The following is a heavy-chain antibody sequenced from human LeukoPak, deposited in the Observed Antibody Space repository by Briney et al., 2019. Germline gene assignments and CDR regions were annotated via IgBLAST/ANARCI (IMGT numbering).Heavy chain of an antibody. CDR3: ARDIVIRDYYFDY. D-gene: IGHD3-9*01. CDR1: GFTFSSYW. Sequence: GGSLRLSCAASGFTFSSYWMSWVRQAPGKGLEWVANINQDGSEKYYVDSVKGRFTISRDNARKSLYLQMNSLRADDTAVYYCARDIVIRDYYFDYWGQGTLVTVSS. CDR2: INQDGSEK. V-gene: IGHV3-7*01. J-gene: IGHJ4*02.